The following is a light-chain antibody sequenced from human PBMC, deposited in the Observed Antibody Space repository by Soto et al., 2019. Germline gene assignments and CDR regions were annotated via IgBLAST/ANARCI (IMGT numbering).Light chain of an antibody. CDR3: AAWDDSLKEPV. CDR1: TGPVTSGHW. CDR2: DTS. J-gene: IGLJ7*01. Sequence: QAVVTQEPSLSVSPGGTVTLTCDSSTGPVTSGHWPYWFQQKPGQAPRTLIYDTSKKHSWTPARFSGSLLGGKAALTLSGAQPEDEADYYCAAWDDSLKEPVFGGGTQLTVL. V-gene: IGLV7-46*01.